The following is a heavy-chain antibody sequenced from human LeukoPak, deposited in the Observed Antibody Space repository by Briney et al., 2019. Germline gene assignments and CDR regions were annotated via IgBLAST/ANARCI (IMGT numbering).Heavy chain of an antibody. Sequence: PGGSLRLSCAASGLTFSNYGMSWVRQAPGKGLEWVSSITGSGGSTCVDSVLGRFTISRDNSKNALYLQMSSLRAEDTAVYYCAKNLLGSAAFSWYFDLWGRGTLVTVSS. CDR2: ITGSGGST. V-gene: IGHV3-23*01. CDR3: AKNLLGSAAFSWYFDL. J-gene: IGHJ2*01. CDR1: GLTFSNYG. D-gene: IGHD1-26*01.